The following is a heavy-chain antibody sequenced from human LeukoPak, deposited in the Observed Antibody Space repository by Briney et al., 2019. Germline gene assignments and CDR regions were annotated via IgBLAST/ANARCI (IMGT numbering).Heavy chain of an antibody. CDR1: GFTFSYVY. V-gene: IGHV3-15*01. CDR2: IKTKTEGGTA. CDR3: TTYKSYSDV. Sequence: GGSLRLSCAASGFTFSYVYMSWVRQAPGKGLEWVGRIKTKTEGGTADYAAPVKGRFTISRDDSKNTLYLQMDNLRTEDTAVYYCTTYKSYSDVWGQGTLVTVSS. D-gene: IGHD1-1*01. J-gene: IGHJ4*02.